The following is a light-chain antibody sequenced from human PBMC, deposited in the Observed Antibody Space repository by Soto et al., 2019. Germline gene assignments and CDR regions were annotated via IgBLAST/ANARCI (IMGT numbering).Light chain of an antibody. CDR2: AVS. J-gene: IGKJ4*01. Sequence: DIQLTQSPSFLSASVGDRVTITCRASQGISSYFAWYQQKPGKDPKLLIYAVSALQSGVPSRFGGSASGTEFTLTISSLQPAYFAPYYCQQLNSYRLTFGGGTKVEIK. V-gene: IGKV1-9*01. CDR1: QGISSY. CDR3: QQLNSYRLT.